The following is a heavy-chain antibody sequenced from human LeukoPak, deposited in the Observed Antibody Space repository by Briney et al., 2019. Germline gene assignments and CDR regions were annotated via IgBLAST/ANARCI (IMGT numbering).Heavy chain of an antibody. J-gene: IGHJ3*02. CDR1: GFTFSSYA. Sequence: GGSLRLSCAASGFTFSSYAMSWVRQAPGKGLEWVSAISGSGGSTYYADSVKGRFTISRDNSKNTLYLQMNSLRAEDTAVCYCAKPTPGIVGATPVDAFDIWGQGTMVTVSS. CDR3: AKPTPGIVGATPVDAFDI. CDR2: ISGSGGST. V-gene: IGHV3-23*01. D-gene: IGHD1-26*01.